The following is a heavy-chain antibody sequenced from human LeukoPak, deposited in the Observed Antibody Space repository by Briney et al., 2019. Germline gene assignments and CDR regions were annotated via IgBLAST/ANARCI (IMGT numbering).Heavy chain of an antibody. J-gene: IGHJ4*02. Sequence: GESLKISCKGSGYSFTSYWIGWVRQMPGKGLEWMGIIYPGDSDTRYSPSFQGQVTISADKSISTAYLQWSSLKASDTAMYYCARNYDYYGSGSYFDYWGQGTLVTASS. V-gene: IGHV5-51*01. CDR1: GYSFTSYW. D-gene: IGHD3-10*01. CDR3: ARNYDYYGSGSYFDY. CDR2: IYPGDSDT.